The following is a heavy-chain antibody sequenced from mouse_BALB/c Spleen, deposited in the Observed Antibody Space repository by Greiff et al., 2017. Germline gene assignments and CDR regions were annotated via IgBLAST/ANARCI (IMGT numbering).Heavy chain of an antibody. D-gene: IGHD3-1*01. CDR2: INSNGGST. CDR3: ARESGRFYYAMDY. V-gene: IGHV5-6-3*01. Sequence: EVKLVESGGGLVQPGGSLKLSCAASGFTFSSYGMSWVRQTPDKRLELVATINSNGGSTYYPDSVKGRFTISRDNAKNTLYLQMSSLKSEDTAMYYCARESGRFYYAMDYWGQGTSVTVSS. CDR1: GFTFSSYG. J-gene: IGHJ4*01.